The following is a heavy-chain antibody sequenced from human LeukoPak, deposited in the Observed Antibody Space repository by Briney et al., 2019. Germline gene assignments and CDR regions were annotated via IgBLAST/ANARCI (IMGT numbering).Heavy chain of an antibody. CDR3: ARDQGYSYGALDY. D-gene: IGHD5-18*01. CDR1: GGSVSSGGYY. V-gene: IGHV4-61*08. CDR2: IYYSGST. Sequence: SETLSLTCTVSGGSVSSGGYYWNWIRQPPGKGLEWIGYIYYSGSTTYNPSLKSRVTISIDTSKNQLSLKLRSVTAADTAVYSCARDQGYSYGALDYWGQGTLVTVSS. J-gene: IGHJ4*02.